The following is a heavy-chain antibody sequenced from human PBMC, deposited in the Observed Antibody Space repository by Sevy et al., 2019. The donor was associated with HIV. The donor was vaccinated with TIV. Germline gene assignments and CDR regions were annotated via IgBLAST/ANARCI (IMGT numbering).Heavy chain of an antibody. V-gene: IGHV3-30*18. D-gene: IGHD6-13*01. CDR2: ISYDGSNK. Sequence: GGSLRLSCAASGFTFSSYGMHWVHQAPGKGLEWVAVISYDGSNKYYADSVKGRFTISRDNSKNTLYLQMNSLRAEDTAVYYCAKEKRKGSSSWYFGWFDPWGQGTLVTVSS. CDR3: AKEKRKGSSSWYFGWFDP. J-gene: IGHJ5*02. CDR1: GFTFSSYG.